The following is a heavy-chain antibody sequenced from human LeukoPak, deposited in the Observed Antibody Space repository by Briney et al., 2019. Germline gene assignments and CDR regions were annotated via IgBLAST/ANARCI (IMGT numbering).Heavy chain of an antibody. CDR1: GDSVSSNSAA. CDR2: TYYRSKRYN. V-gene: IGHV6-1*01. J-gene: IGHJ4*01. D-gene: IGHD2-15*01. Sequence: SQTLSLTCAISGDSVSSNSAAWNWIRQSPSRGLEWLGRTYYRSKRYNDYAVSVKSRITINPDTSKNQFSLQLNSVTPEDTAVYYCARGSAPYYCSGGSCKQASFDYWGQGTLVTVSS. CDR3: ARGSAPYYCSGGSCKQASFDY.